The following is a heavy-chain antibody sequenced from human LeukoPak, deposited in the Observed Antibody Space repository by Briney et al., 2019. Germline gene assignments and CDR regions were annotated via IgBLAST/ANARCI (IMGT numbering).Heavy chain of an antibody. CDR1: GFTFSSNA. CDR2: ISISGGST. V-gene: IGHV3-23*01. D-gene: IGHD5-18*01. CDR3: AKSSYSYGFGTRNDDAFDI. Sequence: GGSLRLSCAASGFTFSSNAMSWVRQAPGKGLEWVAAISISGGSTYYADSVKGRFTISRDNSKNTLYLQMNSLRAEDTAVYYCAKSSYSYGFGTRNDDAFDIWGQGTMVTVSS. J-gene: IGHJ3*02.